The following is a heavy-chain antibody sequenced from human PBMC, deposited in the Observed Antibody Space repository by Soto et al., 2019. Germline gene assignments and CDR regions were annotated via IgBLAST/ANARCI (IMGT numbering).Heavy chain of an antibody. D-gene: IGHD3-22*01. CDR1: GYTFTGYY. CDR3: ARPSFPTMIAVVTFDS. CDR2: INPNSGGT. V-gene: IGHV1-2*02. J-gene: IGHJ4*02. Sequence: ASVKVSCKASGYTFTGYYIHWVRQAPGQGLEWMGWINPNSGGTNYAQKFQGRVTMTRDTSTSTAYMELSRLRSDDTAVYYCARPSFPTMIAVVTFDSWGQGIMVTVSS.